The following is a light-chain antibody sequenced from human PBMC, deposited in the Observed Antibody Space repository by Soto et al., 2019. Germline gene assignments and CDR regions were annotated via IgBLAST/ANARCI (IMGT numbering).Light chain of an antibody. CDR1: SSDIGAYNF. J-gene: IGLJ1*01. V-gene: IGLV2-14*01. CDR2: EGT. CDR3: CSYTSSTTLYV. Sequence: QSALTQPASVSGCPGQSITISCTGTSSDIGAYNFVSWYQQHPGKAPKVLIYEGTKRPSGVSNRFSGSKSGNTASLTISGLQAEDEADYYCCSYTSSTTLYVFGSGTKV.